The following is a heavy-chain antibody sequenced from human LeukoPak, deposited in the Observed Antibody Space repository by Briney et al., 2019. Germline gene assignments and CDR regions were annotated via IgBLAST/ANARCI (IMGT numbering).Heavy chain of an antibody. Sequence: ASVKVSCKASGYTFTNYDINWVRQATGQGLEWMGWMNPNSGKAGYAHKFQGRVTITRNPSITTAYMELSSLRSEDTAVYYCAREIVLVAFDIWGQGTMVTVSS. D-gene: IGHD3-3*01. CDR2: MNPNSGKA. V-gene: IGHV1-8*03. CDR1: GYTFTNYD. J-gene: IGHJ3*02. CDR3: AREIVLVAFDI.